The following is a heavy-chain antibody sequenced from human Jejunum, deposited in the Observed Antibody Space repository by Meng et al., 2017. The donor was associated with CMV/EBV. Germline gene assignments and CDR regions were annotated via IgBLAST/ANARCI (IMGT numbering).Heavy chain of an antibody. CDR3: ARQLVTDFWNAIDY. D-gene: IGHD3-3*01. V-gene: IGHV3-74*01. Sequence: GFTFSSYWMYWVRQTPGKGLVYISRIDGDGGNTDYVDSVKGRFTISRDNAKNTLYLQMSSLTAEDTAVYYCARQLVTDFWNAIDYWGRGTLVTVSS. J-gene: IGHJ4*02. CDR2: IDGDGGNT. CDR1: GFTFSSYW.